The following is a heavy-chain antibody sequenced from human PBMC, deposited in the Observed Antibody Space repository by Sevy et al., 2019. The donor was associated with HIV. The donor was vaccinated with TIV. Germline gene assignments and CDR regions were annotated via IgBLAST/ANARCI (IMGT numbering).Heavy chain of an antibody. D-gene: IGHD2-8*01. V-gene: IGHV3-30*02. CDR1: GFTFSTYD. CDR2: IRYDGSNK. CDR3: ARGRKTTQEWLEELDYYYGVDV. Sequence: GGSLRLSCAASGFTFSTYDMHWVRQAPGKGLEWVAYIRYDGSNKYYVEPVRGRFTISRDNSKNTLYLQMNRLRAEDTAVYYCARGRKTTQEWLEELDYYYGVDVWGQGTTVTVSS. J-gene: IGHJ6*02.